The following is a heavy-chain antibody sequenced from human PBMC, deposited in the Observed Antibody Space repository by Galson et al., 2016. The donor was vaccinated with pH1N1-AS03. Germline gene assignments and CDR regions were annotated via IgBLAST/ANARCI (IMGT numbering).Heavy chain of an antibody. CDR2: IVPIFGTP. J-gene: IGHJ3*01. CDR1: GYSFPTYS. CDR3: ARVGDPLGT. D-gene: IGHD3-10*01. V-gene: IGHV1-69*13. Sequence: SVKVSCKASGYSFPTYSFNWVRQAPGQGLEWLGGIVPIFGTPTYAPKFQGRLTISADDSTSTGYMELSCLTFDDTAMYFCARVGDPLGTWGQGTMVTVSS.